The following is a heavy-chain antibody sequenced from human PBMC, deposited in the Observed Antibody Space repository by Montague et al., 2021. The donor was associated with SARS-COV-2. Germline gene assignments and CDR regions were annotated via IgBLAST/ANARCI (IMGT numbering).Heavy chain of an antibody. V-gene: IGHV4-34*01. CDR3: ARGTGPRSITLFGVIISGHVFDI. Sequence: SETLSLTCAIHGSWYTGAYRRSTRLNPRHRVESYGEINHRGSTNYNPSLKSRVIISVDTSKNQFSLKLSSVTAADTAVYYCARGTGPRSITLFGVIISGHVFDIWGQVTMVTVSS. CDR1: GSWYTGAY. J-gene: IGHJ3*02. D-gene: IGHD3-3*01. CDR2: INHRGST.